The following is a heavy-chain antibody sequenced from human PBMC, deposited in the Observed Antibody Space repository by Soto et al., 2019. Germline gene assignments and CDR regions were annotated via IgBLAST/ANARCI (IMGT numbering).Heavy chain of an antibody. CDR1: GYSCTSYW. CDR3: ARPSYSSSYWYFDL. Sequence: GESLKISCKGSGYSCTSYWIGWVRQIPGTVLEWMGIIYPGDSDNRYSPSFQGHVTISADKSISSGYLQWSSLKAWDTAMYYCARPSYSSSYWYFDLWGRGTLVPVSS. J-gene: IGHJ2*01. D-gene: IGHD6-6*01. CDR2: IYPGDSDN. V-gene: IGHV5-51*01.